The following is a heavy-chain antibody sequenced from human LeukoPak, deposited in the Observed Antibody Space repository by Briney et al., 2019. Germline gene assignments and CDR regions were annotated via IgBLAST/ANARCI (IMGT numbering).Heavy chain of an antibody. CDR1: GFTFSTYA. V-gene: IGHV3-30-3*01. CDR3: ARDPVWMSSLDH. J-gene: IGHJ4*02. Sequence: PGASLRLSCAVSGFTFSTYAMHWVRQAPGKGFEWVAVKSYLGNNKYYADSVKGRFTIYRDNSKNTLYLQMNSLRAEDTAVYYCARDPVWMSSLDHWGQGTLVSLS. D-gene: IGHD3-16*01. CDR2: KSYLGNNK.